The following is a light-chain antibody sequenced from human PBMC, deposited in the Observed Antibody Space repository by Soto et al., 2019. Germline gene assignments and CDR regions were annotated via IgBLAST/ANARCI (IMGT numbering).Light chain of an antibody. CDR1: TSDVGGYNF. Sequence: QSALTQPASVSGSPGQSITISCTGTTSDVGGYNFVSWYQLHPGKPPKLMIFEVSNRHSGVSNRFSGSKSGNTASLAISGLQAEYEADYYCSSYTSSGTRVFGTGTKLTVL. CDR2: EVS. J-gene: IGLJ1*01. V-gene: IGLV2-14*01. CDR3: SSYTSSGTRV.